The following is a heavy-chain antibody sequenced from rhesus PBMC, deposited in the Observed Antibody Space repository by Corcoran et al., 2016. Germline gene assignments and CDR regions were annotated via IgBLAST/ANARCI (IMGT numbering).Heavy chain of an antibody. D-gene: IGHD2-27*01. CDR1: GGSISGYY. CDR3: ARNYYDALCISLDV. J-gene: IGHJ5-2*02. Sequence: QLQLQESGPGLVKPSETLSLTCAVSGGSISGYYWNLIRQPPGMGLDWVGYVGVGSGPPTYNPSLKSRVTISTDTSEDQFSLSLISLTAADSAVYFCARNYYDALCISLDVWGRGILVTVSS. V-gene: IGHV4-165*02. CDR2: VGVGSGPP.